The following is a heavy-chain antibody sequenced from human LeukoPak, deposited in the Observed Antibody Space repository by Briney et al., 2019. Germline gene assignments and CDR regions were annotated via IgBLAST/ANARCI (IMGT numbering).Heavy chain of an antibody. Sequence: PGRSLRLSCAASGFTFSSYAMHWVRQAPGKGLEWVAVISYDGSNKYYADSVKGRFTISRDNSKNTLYLQMNSLRAEDTAVYYCARFAWEAAVTSKRYYYYYYYMDVWGKGTTVTVSS. CDR1: GFTFSSYA. CDR2: ISYDGSNK. J-gene: IGHJ6*03. D-gene: IGHD1-26*01. V-gene: IGHV3-30*01. CDR3: ARFAWEAAVTSKRYYYYYYYMDV.